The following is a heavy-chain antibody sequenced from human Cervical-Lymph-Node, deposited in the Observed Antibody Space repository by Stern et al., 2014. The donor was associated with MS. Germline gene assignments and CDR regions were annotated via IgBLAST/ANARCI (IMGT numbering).Heavy chain of an antibody. Sequence: VQLVESGGDLVQPGRSLRLSCAASGFRFDDYAMYWVRQAPGKGLEWVSGISWSSGTIGYADSGKGRFTIYRDNVKNSLFLQMNSLRSEDTASYYCARAIGFCSGGNCEPYYYYGIDVWGQGTRVPVSS. V-gene: IGHV3-9*01. CDR3: ARAIGFCSGGNCEPYYYYGIDV. CDR1: GFRFDDYA. J-gene: IGHJ6*02. CDR2: ISWSSGTI. D-gene: IGHD2-15*01.